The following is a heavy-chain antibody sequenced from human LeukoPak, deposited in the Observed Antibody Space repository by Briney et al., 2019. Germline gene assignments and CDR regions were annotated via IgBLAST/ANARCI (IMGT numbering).Heavy chain of an antibody. CDR3: AKGTKGYCSGGSCYHFDY. D-gene: IGHD2-15*01. J-gene: IGHJ4*02. CDR1: GFTFSSYA. V-gene: IGHV3-23*01. Sequence: GGSLRLSCAPSGFTFSSYAMSWVRQAPGKGLEWVSSVTSGGSTNYADSVQGRFTISRDNSKNTLYLQMNSLRTEDTAVYYCAKGTKGYCSGGSCYHFDYWGQGTLVTVSS. CDR2: VTSGGST.